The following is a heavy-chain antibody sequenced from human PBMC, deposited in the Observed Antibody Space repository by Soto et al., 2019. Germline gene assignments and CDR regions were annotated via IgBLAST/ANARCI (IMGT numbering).Heavy chain of an antibody. Sequence: QVQLVQSGAEVKKPGSSVKVSCKASGGTFSSYTISWVRQAPGQGLEWMGRIIPILGIANYAQKFQGRVTITADKSTSTAYMELSSLRSEDTAVYYCARPGVGCSSTSFYPMSWYYGMDVWGQGTTVTVSS. J-gene: IGHJ6*02. CDR1: GGTFSSYT. CDR3: ARPGVGCSSTSFYPMSWYYGMDV. CDR2: IIPILGIA. V-gene: IGHV1-69*02. D-gene: IGHD2-2*01.